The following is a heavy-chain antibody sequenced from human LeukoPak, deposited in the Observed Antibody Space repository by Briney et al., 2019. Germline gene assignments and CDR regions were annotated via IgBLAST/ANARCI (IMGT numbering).Heavy chain of an antibody. V-gene: IGHV3-11*01. D-gene: IGHD2-2*01. Sequence: GGSLRLSSAASGFTFSDYYMSWIRQAPGKGLEWVSYISSSGSTIYYADSVKGRFTISRDNAKNSLYLQMNSLRAEDTAVYYCARAIGYCSSTSCPGFDYWGQGTLVTVSS. CDR2: ISSSGSTI. J-gene: IGHJ4*02. CDR3: ARAIGYCSSTSCPGFDY. CDR1: GFTFSDYY.